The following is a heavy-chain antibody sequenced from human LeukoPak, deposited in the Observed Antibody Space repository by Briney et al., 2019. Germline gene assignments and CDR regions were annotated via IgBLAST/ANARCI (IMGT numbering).Heavy chain of an antibody. V-gene: IGHV4-4*02. CDR3: ARTIGSGSYLDY. CDR1: GDSLISSDNW. D-gene: IGHD3-10*01. J-gene: IGHJ4*02. CDR2: IYQSGTA. Sequence: SGILSLTCSVSGDSLISSDNWWSWVRQPPGEGLEWIGEIYQSGTANSNPSLKSRVTMSVDTSKNQFSLKLSSVTDADTAVYYCARTIGSGSYLDYWGRGTLVTVSS.